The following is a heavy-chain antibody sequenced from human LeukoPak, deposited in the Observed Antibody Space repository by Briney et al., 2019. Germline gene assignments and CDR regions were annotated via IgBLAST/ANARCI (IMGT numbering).Heavy chain of an antibody. Sequence: PSGSVRLSCAASGFTFSRYWMHWDRQVPGAGLVWGARINHDGSATWHADSVKGRFTISKDNATNTMSLHMRSSRAAATAFYYCARVHDGVGATIDLWGQGTLGTVSS. CDR3: ARVHDGVGATIDL. CDR2: INHDGSAT. CDR1: GFTFSRYW. V-gene: IGHV3-74*01. D-gene: IGHD1-26*01. J-gene: IGHJ4*02.